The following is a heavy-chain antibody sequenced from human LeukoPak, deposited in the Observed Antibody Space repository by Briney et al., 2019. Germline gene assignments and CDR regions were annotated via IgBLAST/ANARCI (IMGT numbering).Heavy chain of an antibody. D-gene: IGHD3-22*01. CDR3: ARDPGGGPKQYFYSSGYYFDY. CDR2: ISYDGSSK. V-gene: IGHV3-30*06. Sequence: GGSLRLSCAASGFTFSSYGMHWVRQAPGKGLEWVAVISYDGSSKYYAASVKGRFTISRDNSKNTLYLQMNSLRPEDTAVYYCARDPGGGPKQYFYSSGYYFDYWDQGTLVTVSS. CDR1: GFTFSSYG. J-gene: IGHJ4*02.